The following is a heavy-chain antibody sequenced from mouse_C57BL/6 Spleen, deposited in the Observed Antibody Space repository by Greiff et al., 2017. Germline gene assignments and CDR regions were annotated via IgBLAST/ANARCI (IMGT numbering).Heavy chain of an antibody. D-gene: IGHD2-2*01. CDR3: APLSTMVTTEEVGALGY. CDR1: GYTFTDYY. Sequence: EVQLQQSGPELVKPGASVKISCKASGYTFTDYYMNWVKQSHGKSLEWIGDINPNNGGTSYNQKFKGKATLTVDKSSSTAYMELRSLTSEDSAVYYLAPLSTMVTTEEVGALGYWGQGTTLTVSS. J-gene: IGHJ2*01. V-gene: IGHV1-26*01. CDR2: INPNNGGT.